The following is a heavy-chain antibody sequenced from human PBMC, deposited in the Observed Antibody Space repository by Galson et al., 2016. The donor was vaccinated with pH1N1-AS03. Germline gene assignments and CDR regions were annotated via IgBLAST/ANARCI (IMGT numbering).Heavy chain of an antibody. D-gene: IGHD3-10*01. Sequence: SLRLSCAAPGFSFSSFGMHWVRQAPGKGLEWVEVIWYDGSNKYYADSVKGRFTISRDNTKSTLYLQMNSLRVEDTAVYFCARGRGYGQYYFDYWGQGTLVTVSS. CDR2: IWYDGSNK. CDR3: ARGRGYGQYYFDY. J-gene: IGHJ4*02. V-gene: IGHV3-33*01. CDR1: GFSFSSFG.